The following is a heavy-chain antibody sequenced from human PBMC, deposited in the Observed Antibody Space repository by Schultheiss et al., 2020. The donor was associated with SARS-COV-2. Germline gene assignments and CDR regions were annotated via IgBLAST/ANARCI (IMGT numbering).Heavy chain of an antibody. D-gene: IGHD2-2*01. V-gene: IGHV4-61*01. J-gene: IGHJ6*02. CDR1: GGSVSSGSYY. CDR2: INHSGST. CDR3: ARGWKKRYQLLSDGMDV. Sequence: SETLSLTCTVSGGSVSSGSYYWSWIRQPPGKGLEWIGEINHSGSTNYNPSLKSRVTISVDTSKNQFSLKLSSVTAADTAVYYCARGWKKRYQLLSDGMDVWGQGTTVTVSS.